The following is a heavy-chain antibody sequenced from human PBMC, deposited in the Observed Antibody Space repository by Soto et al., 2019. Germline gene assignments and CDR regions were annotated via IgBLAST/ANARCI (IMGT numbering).Heavy chain of an antibody. D-gene: IGHD6-6*01. V-gene: IGHV3-21*01. CDR1: GFTFSRYS. CDR3: ARDGGYSSSSVTLDY. CDR2: ISSTTNYI. Sequence: PGGSLRLSCAASGFTFSRYSMNWVRQAPGKGLEWVSSISSTTNYIYYADSMKGRFTVSRDNAKNSVYLDMNSLSAEDTAVYYCARDGGYSSSSVTLDYWGQGTLVTVSS. J-gene: IGHJ4*02.